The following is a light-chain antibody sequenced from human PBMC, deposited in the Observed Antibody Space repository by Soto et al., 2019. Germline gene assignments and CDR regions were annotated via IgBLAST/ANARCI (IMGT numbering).Light chain of an antibody. CDR3: SSYTSSTIYR. J-gene: IGLJ1*01. Sequence: QSVLTQPASVSGSPGQSITISCTGTSSDVGAYNHVSWYQQHPGKVPKLMIFDVSNRPSGVSNRFSGSKSGNTASLTIPGLQAEDEADYYCSSYTSSTIYRFGTGTKVTVL. V-gene: IGLV2-14*01. CDR1: SSDVGAYNH. CDR2: DVS.